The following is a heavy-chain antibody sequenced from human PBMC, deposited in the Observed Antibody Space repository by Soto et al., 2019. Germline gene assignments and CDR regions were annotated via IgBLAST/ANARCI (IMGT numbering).Heavy chain of an antibody. Sequence: QLQLQESGSGLVKPSQTLSLTCAVSGGSISSGGYSWIWIRQPPGKGLEWIGYIYHSGSTYYNPSIKSRVTISVDSSKNQFSLKLSSVTAADTAVYYCASGQQLVRNYWGQGTLVTVSS. D-gene: IGHD6-13*01. CDR3: ASGQQLVRNY. V-gene: IGHV4-30-2*01. J-gene: IGHJ4*02. CDR2: IYHSGST. CDR1: GGSISSGGYS.